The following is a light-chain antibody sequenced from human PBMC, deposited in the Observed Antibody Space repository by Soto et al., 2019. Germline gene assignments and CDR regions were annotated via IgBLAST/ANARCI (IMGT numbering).Light chain of an antibody. CDR2: DAS. V-gene: IGKV1-5*01. CDR3: QQYSSYPVT. CDR1: QSISSW. J-gene: IGKJ1*01. Sequence: DIQMTQSPSTLSASVGDRVTITCRASQSISSWLAWYQQKPGKAPNLLIYDASSLESGVPSRFSGSGSGTEFTLTISSLQPDDFATYYCQQYSSYPVTFGPGTKVEIK.